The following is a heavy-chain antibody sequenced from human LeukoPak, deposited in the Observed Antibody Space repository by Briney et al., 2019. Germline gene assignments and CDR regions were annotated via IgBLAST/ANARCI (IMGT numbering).Heavy chain of an antibody. CDR1: GGPISSYY. CDR3: ARHPLRYANWFDP. CDR2: IYYSGST. D-gene: IGHD5-12*01. Sequence: SETLSLTCTVSGGPISSYYWSWIRQPPGKGLEWIGYIYYSGSTNYNPSLKSRVTISVDTSKNQFSLKLSSVTAADTAVYYCARHPLRYANWFDPWGQGTLVTVSS. J-gene: IGHJ5*02. V-gene: IGHV4-59*08.